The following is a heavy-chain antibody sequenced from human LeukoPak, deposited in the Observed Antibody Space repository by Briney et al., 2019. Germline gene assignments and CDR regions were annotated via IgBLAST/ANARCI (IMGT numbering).Heavy chain of an antibody. CDR2: ISAYNGNT. D-gene: IGHD3-10*01. V-gene: IGHV1-18*01. CDR1: GYTFTTYA. Sequence: ASVKVSCKASGYTFTTYAISWVRQAPGQGLEWMGWISAYNGNTNYAQKLQGRVTMTTDTSTSTAYMELRSLRSDDTAVYYCARDKGDYYGSGSYYNPDWFDPWGQGTLVTVSS. J-gene: IGHJ5*02. CDR3: ARDKGDYYGSGSYYNPDWFDP.